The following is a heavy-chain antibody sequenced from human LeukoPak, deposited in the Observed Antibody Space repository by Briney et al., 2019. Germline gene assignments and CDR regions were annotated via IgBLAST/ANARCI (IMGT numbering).Heavy chain of an antibody. CDR3: ARVGVFHDAFNI. D-gene: IGHD2-21*01. CDR2: MNPNSGNT. CDR1: GYTFTSYD. V-gene: IGHV1-8*01. J-gene: IGHJ3*02. Sequence: ASVKVSCKASGYTFTSYDINWVRQATGQGLEWMGWMNPNSGNTGYAQKFQGRVTMTRNTSISTAYMELSSLRSEDTAVYYCARVGVFHDAFNIWGQGTMVTVSS.